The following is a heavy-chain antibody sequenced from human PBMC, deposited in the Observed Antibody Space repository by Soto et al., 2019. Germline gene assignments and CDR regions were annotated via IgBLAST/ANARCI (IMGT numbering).Heavy chain of an antibody. J-gene: IGHJ6*02. CDR3: ARIIGYGYHCYGLDV. D-gene: IGHD5-18*01. CDR2: ISSSSSTI. CDR1: GFTFSSYS. V-gene: IGHV3-48*01. Sequence: GGSLRLSCAASGFTFSSYSMNWVRQAPGKGLEWVSYISSSSSTIYYADSVKGRFTISRDNAKNSLYLQMNSLRAEDTAVYYCARIIGYGYHCYGLDVWGQGTTVTVSS.